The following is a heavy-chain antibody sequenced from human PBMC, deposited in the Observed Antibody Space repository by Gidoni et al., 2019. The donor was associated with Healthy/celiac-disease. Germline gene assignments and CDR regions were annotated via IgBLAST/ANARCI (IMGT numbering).Heavy chain of an antibody. Sequence: EVQLLESGGGLVQPGGSLRLSCAASGFTFSSYAMSWVRQAPGKGLEWVSAISGSGGSTYYADSVKGRFTISRDNSKNTLYLQMNSLRAEDTAVYYCAKDRSPSYPLFAVFDYWGQGTLVTVSS. CDR1: GFTFSSYA. D-gene: IGHD2-21*01. V-gene: IGHV3-23*01. CDR2: ISGSGGST. CDR3: AKDRSPSYPLFAVFDY. J-gene: IGHJ4*02.